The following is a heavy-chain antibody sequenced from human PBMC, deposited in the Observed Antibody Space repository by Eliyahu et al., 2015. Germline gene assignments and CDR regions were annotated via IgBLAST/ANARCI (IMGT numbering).Heavy chain of an antibody. D-gene: IGHD2-15*01. CDR1: GYTFTNYG. V-gene: IGHV1-18*01. Sequence: QVQLVQSGAEVKKPGASVKVSCKXSGYTFTNYGFIWVRQAPGQGLEWMGWINNGNTNYAQKLQGRVTMTTDTSTTTAYMELRSLRSDDTAVYYCAREPPAAANDYWGQGTLVTVSS. CDR3: AREPPAAANDY. CDR2: INNGNT. J-gene: IGHJ4*02.